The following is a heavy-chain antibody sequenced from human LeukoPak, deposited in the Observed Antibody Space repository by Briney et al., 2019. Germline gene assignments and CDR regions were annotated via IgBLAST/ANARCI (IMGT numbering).Heavy chain of an antibody. CDR2: IIPIFGTA. D-gene: IGHD2-15*01. Sequence: SVKVSCKASGGTFSSYAITWVRQAPGQGLEWMGRIIPIFGTANYAQKFQGRVTITTDESTSTAYMELSSLRSEDTAMYYCARVLGYCSGGSCNYYFDYWGQGTLVTVSS. V-gene: IGHV1-69*05. J-gene: IGHJ4*02. CDR1: GGTFSSYA. CDR3: ARVLGYCSGGSCNYYFDY.